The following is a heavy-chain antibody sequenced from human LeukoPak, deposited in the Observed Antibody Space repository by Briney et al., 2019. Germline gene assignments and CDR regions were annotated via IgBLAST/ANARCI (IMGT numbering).Heavy chain of an antibody. D-gene: IGHD6-13*01. Sequence: PSETLSLTCTASGGSFSSYYWSWIRQPPGKGLEWIGYIHYSGSTNYNPSLKSRVTISVDTSKNQFSLNLRSVTAADTAVYYCARWRAASADPFDYWGQGTLVTVSS. V-gene: IGHV4-59*13. CDR1: GGSFSSYY. CDR3: ARWRAASADPFDY. J-gene: IGHJ4*02. CDR2: IHYSGST.